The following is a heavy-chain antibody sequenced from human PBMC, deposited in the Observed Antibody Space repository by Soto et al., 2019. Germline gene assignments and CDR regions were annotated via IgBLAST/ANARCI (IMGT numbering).Heavy chain of an antibody. D-gene: IGHD2-21*02. Sequence: QLQLQESGPGLVKPSETLSLTCTVSGGSIGTSNCYWAWIRQPPGKGLEWIGTIYYSGSTYYNPSLKSRVTISVDTSKNQFSLRLMSVTAADTAVYYCARHYGGNSSTLFDSWGQGTLVTVSS. V-gene: IGHV4-39*01. CDR2: IYYSGST. J-gene: IGHJ4*02. CDR1: GGSIGTSNCY. CDR3: ARHYGGNSSTLFDS.